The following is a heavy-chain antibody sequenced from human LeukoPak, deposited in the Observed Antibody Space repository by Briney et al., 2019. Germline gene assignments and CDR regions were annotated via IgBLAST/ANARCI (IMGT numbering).Heavy chain of an antibody. CDR3: ARHSGGDHYYFDY. V-gene: IGHV4-34*01. Sequence: SETLSLTCAVYGGSFSGFYWSWIRQPPGKGLEWIGDINHSGSTNYNPSLKSRVTISVDTSKNQFSLKLSSVTAADTAVYYCARHSGGDHYYFDYWGQGTLVTVSS. D-gene: IGHD2-21*01. CDR2: INHSGST. J-gene: IGHJ4*02. CDR1: GGSFSGFY.